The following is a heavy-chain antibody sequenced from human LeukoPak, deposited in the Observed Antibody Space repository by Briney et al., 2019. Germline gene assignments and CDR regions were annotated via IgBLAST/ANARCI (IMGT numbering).Heavy chain of an antibody. J-gene: IGHJ4*02. D-gene: IGHD4-17*01. CDR1: GFTFSSYA. CDR3: ARGFQTTVTFDY. CDR2: ISYDGSNK. V-gene: IGHV3-30*04. Sequence: GGSLRLSCAASGFTFSSYAMHWVRQAPGKGLEWVAVISYDGSNKYYAESVKGRFIISRDNSKNTLYLQMNSLRAEDTAVYYCARGFQTTVTFDYWGQGTLVTVSS.